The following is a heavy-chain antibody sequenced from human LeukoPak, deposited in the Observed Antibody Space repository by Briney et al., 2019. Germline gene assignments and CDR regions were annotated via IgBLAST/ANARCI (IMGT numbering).Heavy chain of an antibody. J-gene: IGHJ4*02. CDR2: INPNSGGT. CDR3: ATVVAVADYFDY. CDR1: GYTFTGCY. D-gene: IGHD6-19*01. Sequence: ASVKVSCKASGYTFTGCYLHWVRLAPGQGLEWMGWINPNSGGTNYAQKFQGRVTMTRDTSISTAYMELTRLTSDDTAVYYCATVVAVADYFDYWGQGTLVTVSS. V-gene: IGHV1-2*02.